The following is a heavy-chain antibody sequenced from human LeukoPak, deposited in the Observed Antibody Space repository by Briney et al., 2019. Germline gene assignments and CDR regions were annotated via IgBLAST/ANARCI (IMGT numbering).Heavy chain of an antibody. CDR3: ARSKYARGALDY. J-gene: IGHJ4*02. CDR2: ISSSSSYI. D-gene: IGHD1-26*01. Sequence: PLGSLRLSCAASGFTFSSYSMNWVRQAPGKGLEWVSSISSSSSYIYYADSVKGRFTISRDNAKNSLYLQMNSLRAEDTAVYYCARSKYARGALDYWGQGTLVTVSS. V-gene: IGHV3-21*01. CDR1: GFTFSSYS.